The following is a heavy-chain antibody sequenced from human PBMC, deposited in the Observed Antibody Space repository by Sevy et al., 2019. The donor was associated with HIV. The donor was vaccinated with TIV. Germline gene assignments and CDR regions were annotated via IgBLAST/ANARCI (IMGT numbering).Heavy chain of an antibody. CDR2: IGSSGPG. D-gene: IGHD3-9*01. CDR1: GASITSYY. V-gene: IGHV4-4*08. J-gene: IGHJ4*02. Sequence: SETLSLTCNVSGASITSYYWSWIRQPPGKGLEWVGDIGSSGPGNYNPSLKSQVTLSVDTTKSHFSLKLRSVTAVDTAVYYCARSRYYFDSWGQGALVTVSS. CDR3: ARSRYYFDS.